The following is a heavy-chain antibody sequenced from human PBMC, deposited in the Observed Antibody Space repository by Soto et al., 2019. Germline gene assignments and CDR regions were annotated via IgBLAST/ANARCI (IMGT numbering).Heavy chain of an antibody. D-gene: IGHD1-26*01. CDR3: ARAWDF. V-gene: IGHV4-30-4*01. CDR1: GVSVSRDYQ. Sequence: SETLSLTCTVSGVSVSRDYQWIWIRQPPGKGLEWIGHISYSGSPYYHPSLRSRLSISVDTSKNQFSLKVKSFTAADTAVYYCARAWDFWGQGTLVTVSS. J-gene: IGHJ1*01. CDR2: ISYSGSP.